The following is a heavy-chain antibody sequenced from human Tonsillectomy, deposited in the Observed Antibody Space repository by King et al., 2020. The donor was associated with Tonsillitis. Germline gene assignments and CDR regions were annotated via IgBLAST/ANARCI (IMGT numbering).Heavy chain of an antibody. V-gene: IGHV3-13*04. D-gene: IGHD2-2*01. CDR3: ARVKLCYYQLPMRACFDY. CDR1: GFTFSSYD. Sequence: VQLVESGGGLVQPGGSLRLSCAASGFTFSSYDMHWVRQATGKGLEWVSGIGTAGDTYYPGSVKGRFTISRENAKNSLYLRMNRLRAGDTTFYYCARVKLCYYQLPMRACFDYGGQGTLVTVSS. CDR2: IGTAGDT. J-gene: IGHJ4*02.